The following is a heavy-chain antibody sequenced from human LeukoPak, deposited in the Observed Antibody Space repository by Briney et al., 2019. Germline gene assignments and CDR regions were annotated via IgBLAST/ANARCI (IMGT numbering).Heavy chain of an antibody. Sequence: GGSLRLSCAASGFTFSSYEMIWVRQAPGKGLEWVSYISSSGSTIYYADSVKGRFTISRDNAKNSLYLQMNSLRAEDTAVYYCARDSTVVYYYYGMDVWGQGTTVTVSS. CDR2: ISSSGSTI. V-gene: IGHV3-48*03. J-gene: IGHJ6*02. D-gene: IGHD4-11*01. CDR3: ARDSTVVYYYYGMDV. CDR1: GFTFSSYE.